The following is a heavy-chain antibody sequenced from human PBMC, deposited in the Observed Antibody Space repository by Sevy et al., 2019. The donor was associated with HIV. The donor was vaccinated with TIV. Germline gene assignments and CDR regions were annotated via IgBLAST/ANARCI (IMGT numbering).Heavy chain of an antibody. Sequence: GGSLRLSCAASGFTFSSYAMSWVRQAPGKGLEWVSGISGSGGSTYYADSVKGRFTISRDNSENTLYLQMNSLRAEDTAVYYCTKGGATVTTFRYGMDVWGQGTTVTVSS. CDR1: GFTFSSYA. CDR3: TKGGATVTTFRYGMDV. D-gene: IGHD4-4*01. V-gene: IGHV3-23*01. J-gene: IGHJ6*02. CDR2: ISGSGGST.